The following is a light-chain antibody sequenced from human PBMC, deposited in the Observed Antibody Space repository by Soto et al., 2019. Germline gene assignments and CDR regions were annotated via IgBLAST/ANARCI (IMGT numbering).Light chain of an antibody. V-gene: IGKV3-20*01. CDR2: GAS. Sequence: EIVLTQSPGTLSLSPGERATLSCRASQSVSNNYLAWYQQIPGQAPRLLIYGASNRATGIPDRFSGSGSGTDFTLTISRLEPEDFAVYYCQQYGSSGTFGQGTKVDIK. J-gene: IGKJ1*01. CDR1: QSVSNNY. CDR3: QQYGSSGT.